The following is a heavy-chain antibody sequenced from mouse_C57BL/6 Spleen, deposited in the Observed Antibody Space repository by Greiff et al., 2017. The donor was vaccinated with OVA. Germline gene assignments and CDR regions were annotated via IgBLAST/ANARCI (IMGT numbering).Heavy chain of an antibody. Sequence: QVQLKQPGTELVKPGASVKMSCKASGSTFTSYWMQWVKQRPGQGLEWIGNINPSNGGTNYNEKFKSKATLTVDKSSSTADMQLSSLTSEDTAVYYWARERGTTWFAYWGQGTLVTVSA. V-gene: IGHV1-53*01. J-gene: IGHJ3*01. CDR2: INPSNGGT. CDR3: ARERGTTWFAY. D-gene: IGHD3-3*01. CDR1: GSTFTSYW.